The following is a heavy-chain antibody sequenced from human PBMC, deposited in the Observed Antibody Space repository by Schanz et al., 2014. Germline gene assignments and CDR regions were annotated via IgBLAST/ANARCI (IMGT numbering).Heavy chain of an antibody. CDR2: IATSSSTR. V-gene: IGHV3-48*01. J-gene: IGHJ1*01. D-gene: IGHD3-10*01. Sequence: EVKLLESGGGLVQPGGSLRLSCAASGFTFSSYAMSWVRQAPGKGLEWLSYIATSSSTRHYADSVKGRVTISRDNAKNSVSLQMRRLRVEDTAVYYCASGVHVSSLQKGLQFWGRGTLVIVSS. CDR3: ASGVHVSSLQKGLQF. CDR1: GFTFSSYA.